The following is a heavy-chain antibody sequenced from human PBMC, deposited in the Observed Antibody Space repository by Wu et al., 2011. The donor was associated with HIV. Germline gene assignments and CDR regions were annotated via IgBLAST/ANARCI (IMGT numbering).Heavy chain of an antibody. J-gene: IGHJ3*02. CDR3: ASVRCHVDHCYFPLLGTAFDI. CDR2: INGYNGNS. D-gene: IGHD2-15*01. V-gene: IGHV1-18*01. Sequence: QVQLVQSGDEVKKPGASVKVSCKASGKGFPTSIVTWVRQAPGQGLEWLGWINGYNGNSRYRQNFQDRVSMSTDSATTTAYMELRSLRSDDTAVYYCASVRCHVDHCYFPLLGTAFDIWGQGTTVTVSS. CDR1: GKGFPTSI.